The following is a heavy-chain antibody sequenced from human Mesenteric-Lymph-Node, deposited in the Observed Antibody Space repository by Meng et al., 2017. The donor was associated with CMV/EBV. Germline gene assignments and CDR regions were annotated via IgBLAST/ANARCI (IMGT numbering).Heavy chain of an antibody. CDR3: VRRLSNTGDYFVS. CDR2: VYDDRTT. J-gene: IGHJ4*02. Sequence: SETLSLTCTVSDDSISTYYWTWVRQPPGKGLEWIGSVYDDRTTGYNLSLRSRVSISGDTSKNQFSLTLTSVTAADTAVYYCVRRLSNTGDYFVSWGQGTPVTVSS. D-gene: IGHD5/OR15-5a*01. V-gene: IGHV4-59*12. CDR1: DDSISTYY.